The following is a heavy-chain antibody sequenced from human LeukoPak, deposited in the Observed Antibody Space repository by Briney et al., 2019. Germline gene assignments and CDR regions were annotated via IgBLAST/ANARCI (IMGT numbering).Heavy chain of an antibody. V-gene: IGHV4-59*01. D-gene: IGHD3-22*01. J-gene: IGHJ6*02. Sequence: KPSETLSLTCTVPGGSISSSYWSWIRQPPGKGLEWIGYIYYSGSTNYNPSLKSRVTISVDTSKNQFSLKLSSVTAADTAVYYCARDMEAYDSSGYYYYYGMDVWGQGTTVTVSS. CDR3: ARDMEAYDSSGYYYYYGMDV. CDR2: IYYSGST. CDR1: GGSISSSY.